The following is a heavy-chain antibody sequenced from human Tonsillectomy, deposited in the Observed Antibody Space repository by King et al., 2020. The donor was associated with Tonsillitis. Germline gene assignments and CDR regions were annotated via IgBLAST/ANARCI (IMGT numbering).Heavy chain of an antibody. D-gene: IGHD2/OR15-2a*01. J-gene: IGHJ1*01. CDR3: VGESNTGWEYYAPYFQH. V-gene: IGHV3-30*04. Sequence: QVQLVESGGGVVQPGRSLRLSCSASGFSFGNYGFHWVRQAPGQGLEWVASISSDGNNKYYADSVKGRFTMSRDNSKSTLYVQMISLRVGDTAVYFCVGESNTGWEYYAPYFQHWGQGTLVTVSS. CDR2: ISSDGNNK. CDR1: GFSFGNYG.